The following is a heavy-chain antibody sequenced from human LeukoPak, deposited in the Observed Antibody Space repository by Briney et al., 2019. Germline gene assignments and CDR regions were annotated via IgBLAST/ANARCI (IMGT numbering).Heavy chain of an antibody. V-gene: IGHV1-18*01. Sequence: ASVKVSCKASGYTFTSYGISWVRQAPGQGLEWMGWISAYNGNTNYAQKLQGRVTMTTDTSTSTAYMELRSLRSDDTAVYYCARGIAARPNYYYYYMDVWGEGTTVTVSS. J-gene: IGHJ6*03. CDR2: ISAYNGNT. CDR3: ARGIAARPNYYYYYMDV. D-gene: IGHD6-6*01. CDR1: GYTFTSYG.